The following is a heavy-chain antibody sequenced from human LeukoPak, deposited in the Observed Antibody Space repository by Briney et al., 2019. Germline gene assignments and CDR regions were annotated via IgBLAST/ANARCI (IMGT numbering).Heavy chain of an antibody. Sequence: GSLRLSCAASGFTFSSYWMSWVRQPPGKGLEWIGEINHSGSTSYNPSLKSRVTISVDASKNQFSLKLSSVTAADTAVYYCARHGVDFWSGSAAFDIWGQGTMVTVSS. V-gene: IGHV4-34*01. J-gene: IGHJ3*02. CDR1: GFTFSSYW. CDR2: INHSGST. CDR3: ARHGVDFWSGSAAFDI. D-gene: IGHD3-3*01.